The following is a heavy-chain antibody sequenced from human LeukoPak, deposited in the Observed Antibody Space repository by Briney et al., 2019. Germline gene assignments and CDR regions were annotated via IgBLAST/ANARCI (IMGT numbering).Heavy chain of an antibody. Sequence: PSETLSLTCTVSGGSICSYYWSWIRQPAGKGLEWIGRIYTSGSTNHNPSLKSRVTMSVDTSKNQFSLKLSSVTAADTAVYYCARDFHPSYYYGSGSYTDWGQGTLVTVSS. CDR1: GGSICSYY. CDR2: IYTSGST. D-gene: IGHD3-10*01. CDR3: ARDFHPSYYYGSGSYTD. V-gene: IGHV4-4*07. J-gene: IGHJ4*02.